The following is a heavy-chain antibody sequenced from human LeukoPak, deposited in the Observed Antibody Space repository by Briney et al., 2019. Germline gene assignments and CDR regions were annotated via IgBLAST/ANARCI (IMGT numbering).Heavy chain of an antibody. J-gene: IGHJ4*02. Sequence: PGGSLRLSCAASGLTVSRNYRSRVRQAPGKGLEWVSVIYSGGSTYYADSVKGRFTISRDNSKNTLYLQMNSLRAEDTAVYYCGVLSGYYSFDNWGQGTLVTVSS. D-gene: IGHD3-22*01. V-gene: IGHV3-53*01. CDR2: IYSGGST. CDR3: GVLSGYYSFDN. CDR1: GLTVSRNY.